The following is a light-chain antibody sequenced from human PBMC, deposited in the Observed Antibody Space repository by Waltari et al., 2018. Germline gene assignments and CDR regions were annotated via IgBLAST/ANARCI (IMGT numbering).Light chain of an antibody. J-gene: IGKJ1*01. CDR2: VTP. Sequence: DIQMTQSPSSLSASVGDRVTITCRASQSISSYLNWYQHKPGIAPKLLIHVTPRLRSGVPSRFSGSGSGTDFTLTISSLQAEDFATYYCQQSAIFPATFGQGTKLEIK. V-gene: IGKV1-39*01. CDR3: QQSAIFPAT. CDR1: QSISSY.